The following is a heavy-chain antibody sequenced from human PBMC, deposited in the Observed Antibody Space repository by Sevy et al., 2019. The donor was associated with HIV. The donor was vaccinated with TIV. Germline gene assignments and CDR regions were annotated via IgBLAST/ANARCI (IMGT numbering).Heavy chain of an antibody. D-gene: IGHD6-6*01. J-gene: IGHJ6*02. CDR3: ARDYSSSSYYYYYYGMDV. Sequence: SQTLSLTCAISGDSVSSNSAAWNWIRQSPSRGLEWLGRTYYRSKWYNDYAVSMKSRITINPDTSKNQFPLQLNSVTPEDTAVYYCARDYSSSSYYYYYYGMDVWGQGTTVTVSS. CDR1: GDSVSSNSAA. CDR2: TYYRSKWYN. V-gene: IGHV6-1*01.